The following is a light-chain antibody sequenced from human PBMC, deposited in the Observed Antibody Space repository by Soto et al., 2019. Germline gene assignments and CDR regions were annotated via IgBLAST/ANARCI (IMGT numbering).Light chain of an antibody. CDR3: QQYGSSSGFT. CDR2: GAS. J-gene: IGKJ3*01. Sequence: EIVLTQSPGTLSLSPGERATLSCRASQSVSSSYLAWYQQKPGQAPRLLIYGASSRATGIPDRFSGSGSGTDFTLTISRLEPEDFAVYSCQQYGSSSGFTFGPGTKVDIK. V-gene: IGKV3-20*01. CDR1: QSVSSSY.